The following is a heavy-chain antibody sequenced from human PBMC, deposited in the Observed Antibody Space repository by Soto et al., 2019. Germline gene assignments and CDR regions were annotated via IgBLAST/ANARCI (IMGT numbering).Heavy chain of an antibody. V-gene: IGHV3-23*01. CDR3: AKDEYYYDSSGYPPFDY. J-gene: IGHJ4*02. Sequence: VGSLRLSCAASGFTFSSYAMSWVRQAPGKGLEWVSAISGSGGSTYYADSVKGRFTISRDNSKNTLYLQMNSLRAEDTAVYYCAKDEYYYDSSGYPPFDYWGQGTLVTVSS. D-gene: IGHD3-22*01. CDR2: ISGSGGST. CDR1: GFTFSSYA.